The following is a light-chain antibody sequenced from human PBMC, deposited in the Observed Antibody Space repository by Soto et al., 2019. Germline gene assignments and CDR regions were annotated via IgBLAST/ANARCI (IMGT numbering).Light chain of an antibody. Sequence: ETLMTQSPATLSVSPGERATLSCRASQSVGSNLAWYQQKPGQAPRLLIYGASTRATGIPARFSGSGSGTEFTLTITSLQSEYFAVYYCQQYNNWPPWTFGQGTKVEIK. V-gene: IGKV3-15*01. CDR1: QSVGSN. CDR2: GAS. CDR3: QQYNNWPPWT. J-gene: IGKJ1*01.